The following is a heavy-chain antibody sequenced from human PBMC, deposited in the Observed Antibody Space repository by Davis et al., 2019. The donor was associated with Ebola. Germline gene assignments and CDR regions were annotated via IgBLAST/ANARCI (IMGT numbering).Heavy chain of an antibody. Sequence: ASVKVSCKASGYTFNDFPIQWVRHAPGQRLEWMGWINAGNGDTKYSQRFQDRVTMTRDTFANTAYMDLSSLKSEDTAIYFCARISAIDIDYWGQGTLVTVSS. J-gene: IGHJ4*02. CDR3: ARISAIDIDY. CDR2: INAGNGDT. CDR1: GYTFNDFP. D-gene: IGHD6-19*01. V-gene: IGHV1-3*01.